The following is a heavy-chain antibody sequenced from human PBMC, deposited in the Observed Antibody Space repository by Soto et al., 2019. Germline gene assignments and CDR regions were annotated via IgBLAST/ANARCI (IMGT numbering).Heavy chain of an antibody. V-gene: IGHV3-11*01. CDR3: ARVSWREKYGMDV. J-gene: IGHJ6*02. Sequence: GGSLRLSCAASGFTFSDAYMRWIRQAPGKGLEWISYITFSGNTVYYADSLKGRFTISRDNAKNSLYLQMNRLRAEDTAVYYCARVSWREKYGMDVWGQGTTVTVSS. CDR1: GFTFSDAY. CDR2: ITFSGNTV.